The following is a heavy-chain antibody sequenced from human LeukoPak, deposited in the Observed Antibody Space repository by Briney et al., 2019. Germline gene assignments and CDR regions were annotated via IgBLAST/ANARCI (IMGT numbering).Heavy chain of an antibody. D-gene: IGHD1-26*01. J-gene: IGHJ4*02. CDR3: TRESGSYHGNDY. CDR1: GYTFTGYY. Sequence: ASVKVSCKASGYTFTGYYMHWVRQARGQGLEWMGRINPNNGATNYAQTLQGRVAITGDTSISTAYMELSSLRSDDTAVYYCTRESGSYHGNDYWGQGTLVTVSS. V-gene: IGHV1-2*06. CDR2: INPNNGAT.